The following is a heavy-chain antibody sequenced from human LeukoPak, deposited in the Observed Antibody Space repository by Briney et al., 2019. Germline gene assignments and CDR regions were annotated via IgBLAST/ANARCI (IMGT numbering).Heavy chain of an antibody. V-gene: IGHV1-69*05. CDR2: IIPIFGTA. CDR3: ARGPTDYDFWSGYSKKYYYYMDV. J-gene: IGHJ6*03. D-gene: IGHD3-3*01. CDR1: GGTFSNYA. Sequence: SVKVSCKASGGTFSNYAISWVRQAPGQGLEWMGGIIPIFGTANYAQKLQDRVTLSMEESTSTAYMELSSLRSEDTAVYYCARGPTDYDFWSGYSKKYYYYMDVWDTGTTVTVSS.